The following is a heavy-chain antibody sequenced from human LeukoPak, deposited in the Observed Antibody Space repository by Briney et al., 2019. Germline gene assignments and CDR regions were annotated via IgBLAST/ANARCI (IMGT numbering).Heavy chain of an antibody. CDR1: GYTFTSYD. V-gene: IGHV1-8*01. J-gene: IGHJ4*02. CDR3: ARDRHSMVYYFDY. D-gene: IGHD3-10*01. CDR2: MNPNSGNT. Sequence: ASVKVSCKASGYTFTSYDINWVRQATGQGLEWMGWMNPNSGNTGYAQKFQGRVTMTRNTSISTAYMELSSLRSDDTAVYYCARDRHSMVYYFDYWGQGTLVTVSS.